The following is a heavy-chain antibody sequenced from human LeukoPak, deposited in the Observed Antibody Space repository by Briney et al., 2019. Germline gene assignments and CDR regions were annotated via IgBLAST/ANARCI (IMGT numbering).Heavy chain of an antibody. CDR2: IYTSGST. Sequence: TLSLTRTVSGGSISSGSYYWSWIRQPAGKGLEWIGRIYTSGSTHYNPSLKSRVTISVDTSKNQSSLKLSSVTAADTAVYYCARVTRGFDYWGQGTLVTVSS. J-gene: IGHJ4*02. CDR3: ARVTRGFDY. V-gene: IGHV4-61*02. D-gene: IGHD3-10*01. CDR1: GGSISSGSYY.